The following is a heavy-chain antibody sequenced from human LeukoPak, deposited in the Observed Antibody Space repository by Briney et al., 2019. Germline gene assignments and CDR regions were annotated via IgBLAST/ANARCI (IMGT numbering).Heavy chain of an antibody. CDR2: IYYSGST. CDR1: GGSISSSSYF. D-gene: IGHD6-13*01. CDR3: ARTNDIAAAGASDL. V-gene: IGHV4-39*01. Sequence: SETLSLTCTVSGGSISSSSYFWGWVRQPPGKGLEWIGSIYYSGSTYYYPSLKSRVTISVDTSKNQFSLRLSSVTAADTAIYYCARTNDIAAAGASDLWGQGTLVTVSS. J-gene: IGHJ3*01.